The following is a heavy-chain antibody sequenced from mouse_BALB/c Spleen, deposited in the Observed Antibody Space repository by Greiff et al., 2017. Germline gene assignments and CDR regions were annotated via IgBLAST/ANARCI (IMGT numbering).Heavy chain of an antibody. CDR3: ARHGNYDKGPYYAMDY. J-gene: IGHJ4*01. CDR1: GFTFSSYG. V-gene: IGHV5-6*01. D-gene: IGHD2-1*01. Sequence: EVQRVESGGDLVKPGGSLKLSCAASGFTFSSYGMSWVRQTPDKRLEWVATISSGGSYTYYPDSVKGRFTISRDNAKNTLYLQMSSLKSEDTAMYYCARHGNYDKGPYYAMDYWGQGTSVTVSS. CDR2: ISSGGSYT.